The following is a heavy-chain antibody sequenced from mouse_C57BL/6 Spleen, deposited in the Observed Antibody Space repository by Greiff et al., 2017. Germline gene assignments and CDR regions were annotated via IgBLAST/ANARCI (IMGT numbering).Heavy chain of an antibody. CDR3: AREDYYWYFDV. V-gene: IGHV1-64*01. D-gene: IGHD2-4*01. CDR1: GYTFTSYW. J-gene: IGHJ1*03. CDR2: IHPNRGST. Sequence: VQLQQPGAELVKPGASVKLSCKASGYTFTSYWMHWVKQRPGQGLEWIGMIHPNRGSTNYNEKFKSKATLTVDKSSSTAYMQLSSLTSEDSAVYDCAREDYYWYFDVWGTGTTVTVSS.